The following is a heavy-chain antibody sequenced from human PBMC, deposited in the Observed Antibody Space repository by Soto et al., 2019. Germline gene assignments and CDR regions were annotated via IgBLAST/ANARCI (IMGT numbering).Heavy chain of an antibody. CDR1: GFTFIGSA. Sequence: GALRLSCAASGFTFIGSAIHWVRQASGKGLEWVGRIRSKANSYATAYAASVKGRFTISRDDSKNTAYLQMNSLKTEDTAVYYCTRQEYCSSTSCYYNWFDPWGQGTLVTVSS. D-gene: IGHD2-2*01. CDR2: IRSKANSYAT. J-gene: IGHJ5*02. CDR3: TRQEYCSSTSCYYNWFDP. V-gene: IGHV3-73*01.